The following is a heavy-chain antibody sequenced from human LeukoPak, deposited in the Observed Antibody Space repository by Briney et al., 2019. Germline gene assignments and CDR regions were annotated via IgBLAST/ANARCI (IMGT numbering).Heavy chain of an antibody. Sequence: PGGSLRLSCAASGFTFNTNAMSWVRQAPGKGLEWVSAISGRTGGTYYADSVKGRFTISRDNSKSTLYLQMDSLRAEDTAVYYCAKDPYRASSGLVDYWGQGTLVTVSS. CDR1: GFTFNTNA. J-gene: IGHJ4*02. V-gene: IGHV3-23*01. D-gene: IGHD5-12*01. CDR3: AKDPYRASSGLVDY. CDR2: ISGRTGGT.